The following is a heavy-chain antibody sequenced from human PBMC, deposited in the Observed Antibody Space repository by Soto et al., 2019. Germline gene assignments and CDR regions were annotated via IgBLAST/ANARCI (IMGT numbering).Heavy chain of an antibody. Sequence: ASVKVSCKASGYTFTGYYMHWVRQAPGQGLEWMGWINPNSGGTNYAQKFQGWVTMTRDTSISTASMELSSLRADDTAVYYCARGGGNWFDPWGQGTLVTVSS. J-gene: IGHJ5*02. D-gene: IGHD3-16*01. V-gene: IGHV1-2*04. CDR2: INPNSGGT. CDR3: ARGGGNWFDP. CDR1: GYTFTGYY.